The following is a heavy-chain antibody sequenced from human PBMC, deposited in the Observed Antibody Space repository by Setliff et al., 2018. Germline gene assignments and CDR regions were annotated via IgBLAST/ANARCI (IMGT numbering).Heavy chain of an antibody. CDR1: GYTFSSHG. V-gene: IGHV1-18*04. J-gene: IGHJ3*02. D-gene: IGHD3-22*01. Sequence: ASVKVSCKASGYTFSSHGINWLRQAPGQGLEWLGWTSPYSGNTKYAQTVQDRIRMATDTSTRTSYMELSGLRSDDTAVYFCARSSDSGYYHQRDAFDIWGQGTRVTV. CDR3: ARSSDSGYYHQRDAFDI. CDR2: TSPYSGNT.